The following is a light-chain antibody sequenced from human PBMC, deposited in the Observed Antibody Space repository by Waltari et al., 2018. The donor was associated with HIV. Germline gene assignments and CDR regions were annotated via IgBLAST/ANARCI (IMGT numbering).Light chain of an antibody. Sequence: SYEVTQPPSVSVSPGQTATITCSADQLGDKFASWYQQRPGQAPKLVIYQDKRRPSGIPERFTGSTSRNTATLTIAGTQTVDEADYYCQAWDTSSVVFGGGTKLTVL. CDR3: QAWDTSSVV. CDR1: QLGDKF. J-gene: IGLJ2*01. CDR2: QDK. V-gene: IGLV3-1*01.